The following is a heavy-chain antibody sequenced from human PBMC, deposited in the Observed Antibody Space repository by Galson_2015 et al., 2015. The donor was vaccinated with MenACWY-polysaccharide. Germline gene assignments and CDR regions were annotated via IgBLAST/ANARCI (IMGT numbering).Heavy chain of an antibody. D-gene: IGHD6-19*01. V-gene: IGHV1-8*01. Sequence: SVKVSCKASGYTFSSYDINWVRQAPGQRLEWMGWMSTNSGNTGYAQKFKGRVTMTRNTSMSTVYMELSSLTSEDTAVYYCVKALQYTAVAAPAAFLLDYWGQGILVTVSS. CDR3: VKALQYTAVAAPAAFLLDY. CDR1: GYTFSSYD. CDR2: MSTNSGNT. J-gene: IGHJ4*02.